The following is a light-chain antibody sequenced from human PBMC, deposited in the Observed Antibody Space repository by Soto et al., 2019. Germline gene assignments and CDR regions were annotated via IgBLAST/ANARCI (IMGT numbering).Light chain of an antibody. CDR3: GTWDNSLDAYV. J-gene: IGLJ1*01. CDR2: DNN. CDR1: GSNIGNNF. Sequence: QSVLTQPPSVSAAPGQRVTISCFGSGSNIGNNFVSWYQQFPGTSPKLLIYDNNKRPSGIPGRFSGSKSGTSATLDITGLQTGDDADYYCGTWDNSLDAYVFGAGTKLTVL. V-gene: IGLV1-51*01.